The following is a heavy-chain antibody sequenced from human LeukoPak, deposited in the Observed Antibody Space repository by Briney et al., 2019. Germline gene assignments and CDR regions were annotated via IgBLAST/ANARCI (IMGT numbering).Heavy chain of an antibody. CDR1: GFTFSNYW. D-gene: IGHD2-2*01. CDR2: IKQDGSEK. CDR3: ARGRCSSTSCPGDY. V-gene: IGHV3-7*01. Sequence: GGSLRLSCAASGFTFSNYWMSWVRQAPGKGLEWVANIKQDGSEKHYVDSVKGRFTISTDNAKNSMDLQMNSLRAEDTAVYYCARGRCSSTSCPGDYWGQGTLVTVSS. J-gene: IGHJ4*02.